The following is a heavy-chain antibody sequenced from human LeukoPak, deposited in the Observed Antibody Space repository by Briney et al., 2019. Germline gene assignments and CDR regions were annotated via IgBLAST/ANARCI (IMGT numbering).Heavy chain of an antibody. CDR3: TTGPGNSGY. J-gene: IGHJ4*02. D-gene: IGHD4-23*01. CDR1: GLTFSNAW. Sequence: GGSLRLSCAVSGLTFSNAWMSWVRQAPGKGLEWVGRIKSTTVDGTPEYAAPVKGRFTISRDDSKNTVYLQMNSLKTEDTAVYYCTTGPGNSGYWGQGTLVTVSS. CDR2: IKSTTVDGTP. V-gene: IGHV3-15*01.